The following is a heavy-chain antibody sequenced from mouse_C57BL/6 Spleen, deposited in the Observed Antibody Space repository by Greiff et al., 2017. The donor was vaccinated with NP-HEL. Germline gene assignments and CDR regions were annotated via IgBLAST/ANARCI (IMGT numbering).Heavy chain of an antibody. CDR3: ARGHYYGSTFAY. CDR2: IHPNSGST. CDR1: GYTFTSYW. Sequence: QVQLQQPGAELVKPGASVKLSCKASGYTFTSYWMHWVKQRPGQGLEWIGMIHPNSGSTNYNEKFKSKATLTVDKSSSTAYMQLSSLTSEDSAVYYCARGHYYGSTFAYWGQGTLVTVSA. V-gene: IGHV1-64*01. D-gene: IGHD1-1*01. J-gene: IGHJ3*01.